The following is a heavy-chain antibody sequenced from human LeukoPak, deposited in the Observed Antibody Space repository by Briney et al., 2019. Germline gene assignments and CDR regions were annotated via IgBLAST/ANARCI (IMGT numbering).Heavy chain of an antibody. J-gene: IGHJ4*02. CDR2: IRFTGSYI. CDR3: TSAGPRRDGYNSDY. Sequence: SGGSLRLSCVASGFTFSHYSMNWVRQAPGKGLEWVSSIRFTGSYIYYADSVKGRFTISRDDAKNLLSLQMISLRAEDTAVYYCTSAGPRRDGYNSDYWGQGTLVTVSS. V-gene: IGHV3-21*01. CDR1: GFTFSHYS. D-gene: IGHD5-24*01.